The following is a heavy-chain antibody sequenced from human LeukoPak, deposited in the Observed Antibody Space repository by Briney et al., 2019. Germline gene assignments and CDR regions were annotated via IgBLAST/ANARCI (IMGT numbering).Heavy chain of an antibody. D-gene: IGHD3-10*01. CDR1: GFTFSSYA. Sequence: GGSLKLSCAASGFTFSSYAMSWVRQAPGKGLVWVSRIHNDGSTTSYADSVKGRFTISRDNAKNTLYLQMNSLRAEDTAVYYCVRVRGVIDYWGQGTPVTVSS. CDR3: VRVRGVIDY. J-gene: IGHJ4*02. V-gene: IGHV3-74*01. CDR2: IHNDGSTT.